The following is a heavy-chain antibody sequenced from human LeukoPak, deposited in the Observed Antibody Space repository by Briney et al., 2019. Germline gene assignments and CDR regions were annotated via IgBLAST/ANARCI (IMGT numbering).Heavy chain of an antibody. V-gene: IGHV6-1*01. CDR2: TYYRSKWYN. D-gene: IGHD6-19*01. J-gene: IGHJ6*02. Sequence: PSQTLSLTCAISGDSVSSNSAAWNWIRQSPSRGLEWLGRTYYRSKWYNDYAVSVESRITINPDTSKNQFSLQLNSVTPEDTAVYYCARDHEAVAGYYYYGMDVWGQGTTVTVSS. CDR3: ARDHEAVAGYYYYGMDV. CDR1: GDSVSSNSAA.